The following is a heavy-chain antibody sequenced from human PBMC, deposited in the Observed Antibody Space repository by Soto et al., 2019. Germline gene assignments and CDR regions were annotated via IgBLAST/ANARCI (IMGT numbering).Heavy chain of an antibody. CDR2: IYYSGST. J-gene: IGHJ4*02. CDR1: GGSISSSSDY. CDR3: ARENSSGYYYIY. Sequence: TLSLTCTVSGGSISSSSDYWSWIRQPPGKGLEWIGYIYYSGSTYYNPSLKSRVTISVDTSKNQFSLKLSSVTAADTAVYYCARENSSGYYYIYWGQGTLVTVSS. V-gene: IGHV4-31*03. D-gene: IGHD3-22*01.